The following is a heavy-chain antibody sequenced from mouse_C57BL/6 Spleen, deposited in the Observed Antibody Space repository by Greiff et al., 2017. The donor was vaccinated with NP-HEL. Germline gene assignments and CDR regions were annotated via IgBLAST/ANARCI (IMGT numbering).Heavy chain of an antibody. CDR3: TRSRGDY. Sequence: QVQLKQSGAELVRPGASVTLSCKASGYTFTDYEMHWVKQTPVHGLEWIGAIDPETGGTAYNQKFKGKAILTADKSSSTAYMELRSLTSEDSAVYYCTRSRGDYWGQGTTLTVSS. CDR2: IDPETGGT. CDR1: GYTFTDYE. J-gene: IGHJ2*01. V-gene: IGHV1-15*01.